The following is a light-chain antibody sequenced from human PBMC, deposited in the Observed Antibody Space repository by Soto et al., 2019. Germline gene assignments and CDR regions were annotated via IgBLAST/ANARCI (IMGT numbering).Light chain of an antibody. CDR2: AAS. CDR3: QQYGESRT. CDR1: QRVTSNY. V-gene: IGKV3-20*01. Sequence: EIVLTQSPGTLSLSPGERATLSCRASQRVTSNYLAWYQQRPGQAPRLLIYAASSRAAGIPARFSGSGSGTDFTLTISRLEPEDFAVYHCQQYGESRTFGQGTKVDIK. J-gene: IGKJ1*01.